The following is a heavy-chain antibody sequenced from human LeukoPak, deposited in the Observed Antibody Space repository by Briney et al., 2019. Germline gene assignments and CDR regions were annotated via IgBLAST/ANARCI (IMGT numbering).Heavy chain of an antibody. Sequence: SSETLSLTCTVSGGSISSYYWSWIRQPPGKGLEWIGYIYYSGSTNYNPSLKSRVTISVDTSKNQFSLKLSSVTAADTAVYYCARDGGPLTVWGQGTLVTVSS. CDR1: GGSISSYY. D-gene: IGHD3-16*01. J-gene: IGHJ4*02. V-gene: IGHV4-59*01. CDR2: IYYSGST. CDR3: ARDGGPLTV.